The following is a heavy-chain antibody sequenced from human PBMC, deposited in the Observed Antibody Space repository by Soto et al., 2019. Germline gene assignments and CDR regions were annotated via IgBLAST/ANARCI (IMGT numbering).Heavy chain of an antibody. CDR2: IYYSGST. CDR1: GGSISSYY. Sequence: SETLSLTCTVSGGSISSYYWSWIRQPPGKGLEWIGYIYYSGSTNYNPSLKSRVTISVDTSKNQFSLKLSSVTAADTAVYYCARDRVVVVAANRGRYGMDVWGQGTKVTVS. CDR3: ARDRVVVVAANRGRYGMDV. D-gene: IGHD2-15*01. J-gene: IGHJ6*02. V-gene: IGHV4-59*01.